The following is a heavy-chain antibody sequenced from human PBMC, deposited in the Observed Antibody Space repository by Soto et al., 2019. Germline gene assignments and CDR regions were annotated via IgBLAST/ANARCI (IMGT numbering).Heavy chain of an antibody. CDR1: GASITYGGYS. CDR2: TSHLEST. V-gene: IGHV4-30-2*01. CDR3: ARGGGYDPFDY. J-gene: IGHJ4*02. D-gene: IGHD5-12*01. Sequence: SETLSLTCTLSGASITYGGYSWSWIRQPPGKDLEWLGYTSHLESTFYNPSFQSRLTLSIDRSKNQFSLKLASMTAADTAVYYCARGGGYDPFDYWGQGTLVTVSS.